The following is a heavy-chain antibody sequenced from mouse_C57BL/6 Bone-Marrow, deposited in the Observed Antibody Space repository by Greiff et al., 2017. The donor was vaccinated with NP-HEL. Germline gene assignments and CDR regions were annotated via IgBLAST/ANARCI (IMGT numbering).Heavy chain of an antibody. D-gene: IGHD2-2*01. CDR1: GFTFSDAW. CDR2: IRNKANNHAT. CDR3: TTIYYGYDGYAMDY. J-gene: IGHJ4*01. Sequence: EVKVEESGGGLVQPGGSMKLSCAASGFTFSDAWMDWVRQSPEKGLEWVAEIRNKANNHATYYAESVKGRFTISRDDSKSSVYLQMNSLRAEDTGIYYCTTIYYGYDGYAMDYWGQGTSVTVSS. V-gene: IGHV6-6*01.